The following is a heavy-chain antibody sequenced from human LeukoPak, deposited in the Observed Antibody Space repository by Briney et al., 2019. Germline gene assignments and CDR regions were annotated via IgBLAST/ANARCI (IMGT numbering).Heavy chain of an antibody. CDR3: TSPQADSGATYFRH. Sequence: PGGSLRLSCAASGFTLSGSTIHWVRQASGKGLEWIGRIRSKANSYATAYAASVKGRFTISRDDAKNTAYLQMDSLKTEDTAVYYCTSPQADSGATYFRHWGQGTLVTVS. D-gene: IGHD6-19*01. CDR1: GFTLSGST. J-gene: IGHJ1*01. CDR2: IRSKANSYAT. V-gene: IGHV3-73*01.